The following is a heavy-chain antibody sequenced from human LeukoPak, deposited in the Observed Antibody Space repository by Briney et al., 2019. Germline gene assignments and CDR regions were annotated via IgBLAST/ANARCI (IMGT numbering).Heavy chain of an antibody. CDR2: IKQDGSEK. V-gene: IGHV3-7*01. J-gene: IGHJ6*03. Sequence: GGSLRFSCAASGFTFSSYWMSWVRQAPGKGLEWVANIKQDGSEKYYVDSVKGRFTISRDNAKNSLYLQMNSLRAEDTAVYYCPRRFLEKSGAYYYYYYMDVWGKGTTVTVSS. D-gene: IGHD3-3*01. CDR3: PRRFLEKSGAYYYYYYMDV. CDR1: GFTFSSYW.